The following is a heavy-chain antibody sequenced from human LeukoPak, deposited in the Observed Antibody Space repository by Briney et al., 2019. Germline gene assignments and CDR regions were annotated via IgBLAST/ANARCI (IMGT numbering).Heavy chain of an antibody. CDR1: GGSFSGYY. CDR2: INHSGST. V-gene: IGHV4-34*01. J-gene: IGHJ5*02. Sequence: SETLSLTCAVYGGSFSGYYWSWIRQPPGKWLEWIGEINHSGSTNYNPSLKSRVTISVDTSKNQFSLKLSSVTAADTAVYYCARAQWLAPNWFDPWGQGTLVTVSS. D-gene: IGHD6-19*01. CDR3: ARAQWLAPNWFDP.